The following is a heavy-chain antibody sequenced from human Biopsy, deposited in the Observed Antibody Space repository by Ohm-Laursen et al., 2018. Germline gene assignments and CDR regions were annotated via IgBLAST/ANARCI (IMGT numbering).Heavy chain of an antibody. V-gene: IGHV4-39*07. J-gene: IGHJ5*02. CDR2: IYYSGST. Sequence: GTLSLTCTVTGGSISRSSYYWDWIRQPPGKGLEWIGSIYYSGSTYYNPSLKSRVTISVDTSKNQFSLRLNSVTAADTAIYYCARRPYTRDNWFDPWGQGTLVTVSS. CDR1: GGSISRSSYY. D-gene: IGHD2-2*01. CDR3: ARRPYTRDNWFDP.